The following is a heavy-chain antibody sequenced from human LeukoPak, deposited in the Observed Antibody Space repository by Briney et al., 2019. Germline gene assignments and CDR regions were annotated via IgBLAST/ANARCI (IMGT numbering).Heavy chain of an antibody. Sequence: SQTLSLTCAISGDSVSSNSAAWNWIRQSPSRGLEWLGRTYYRSKWYNDYAVSVKSRITINPDTSKNQFSLQLNSVTPEDTAVYYCARGPPPGLWAPKHFDYWGQGTLVTVSS. CDR1: GDSVSSNSAA. CDR2: TYYRSKWYN. CDR3: ARGPPPGLWAPKHFDY. V-gene: IGHV6-1*01. J-gene: IGHJ4*02. D-gene: IGHD3-16*01.